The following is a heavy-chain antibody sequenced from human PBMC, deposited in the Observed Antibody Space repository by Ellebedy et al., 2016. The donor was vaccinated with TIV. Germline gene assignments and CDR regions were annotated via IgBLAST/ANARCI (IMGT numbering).Heavy chain of an antibody. V-gene: IGHV3-30-3*01. CDR2: ISYAGSNK. CDR3: ATDGEYSGSWYSRFDP. D-gene: IGHD6-13*01. CDR1: GFTFSSYA. Sequence: GESLKISCAASGFTFSSYAMHSVRQAPGKGLEWVAVISYAGSNKYYADSVKGRFTISRDNSKNTLYLQMNSLRPEDAAVYYCATDGEYSGSWYSRFDPWGQGTQVTGSS. J-gene: IGHJ5*02.